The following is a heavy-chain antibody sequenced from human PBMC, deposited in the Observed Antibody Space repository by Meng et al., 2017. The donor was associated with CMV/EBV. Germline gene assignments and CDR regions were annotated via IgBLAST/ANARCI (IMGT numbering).Heavy chain of an antibody. V-gene: IGHV1-46*01. J-gene: IGHJ4*02. CDR2: INPSGGST. CDR1: GYTFTSYY. Sequence: QVQLGQSGAEVKKPGAALKVSCKASGYTFTSYYMHWVRQAPGQGLEWMGIINPSGGSTSYAQKFQGRVTMTRDTSTSTVYMELSSLRSEDTAVYYCALAEYSSSLFDYWGQGTLVTVSS. D-gene: IGHD6-13*01. CDR3: ALAEYSSSLFDY.